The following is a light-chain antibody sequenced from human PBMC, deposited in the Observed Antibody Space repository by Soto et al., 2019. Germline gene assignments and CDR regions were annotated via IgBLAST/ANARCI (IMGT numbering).Light chain of an antibody. J-gene: IGKJ1*01. V-gene: IGKV1-39*01. CDR2: AAS. CDR3: HQTYAIPWT. Sequence: DIQMTQSPPSLSASVGDRVTITCRASQSIGVYLNWYQVRPGRAPKLLIHAASSLRTGVPSSFSGSGSGTDFTLTISSLQREDFATYYCHQTYAIPWTFGQGTKVDIK. CDR1: QSIGVY.